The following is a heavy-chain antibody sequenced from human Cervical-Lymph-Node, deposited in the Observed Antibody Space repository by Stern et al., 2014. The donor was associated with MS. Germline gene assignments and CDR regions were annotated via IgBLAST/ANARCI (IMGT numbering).Heavy chain of an antibody. Sequence: QVQLVQSGAEVKKPGASVKVSCKVSGYTLSASTLHWVRQAPGKGLEWMGGPDPEDGKIIYAQKLQGRVTMTEDISTDTAYMELSSLRSDDTALYYCALIGGRYDSDNINYYGMDVWGQGTTVTVSS. CDR2: PDPEDGKI. D-gene: IGHD3-22*01. V-gene: IGHV1-24*01. J-gene: IGHJ6*02. CDR1: GYTLSAST. CDR3: ALIGGRYDSDNINYYGMDV.